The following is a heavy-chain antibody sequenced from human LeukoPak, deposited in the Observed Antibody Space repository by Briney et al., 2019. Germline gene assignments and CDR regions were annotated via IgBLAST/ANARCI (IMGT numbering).Heavy chain of an antibody. CDR3: AKAFPKQQLVRGYFQH. D-gene: IGHD6-13*01. V-gene: IGHV3-30*18. Sequence: PGGSLRLSCAASGFTLRSYTMNWVRQAPGKGLEWVAVISYDGSNKYYADSVKGRFTISRDNSKNTLYLQMNSLRAEDTAVYYCAKAFPKQQLVRGYFQHWGQGTLVTVSS. J-gene: IGHJ1*01. CDR2: ISYDGSNK. CDR1: GFTLRSYT.